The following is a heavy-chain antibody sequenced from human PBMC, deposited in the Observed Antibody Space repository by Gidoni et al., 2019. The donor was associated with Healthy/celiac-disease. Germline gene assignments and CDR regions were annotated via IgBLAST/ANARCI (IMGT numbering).Heavy chain of an antibody. J-gene: IGHJ6*02. Sequence: EEQLVESGGGLGKPGGTLRLSCAAAGFTFSNYTMNWVRQAPGKGLEWVSSISSSSMYIYYADSVKVRFTISRDNAKNSLYLQMNSLRAEDTAVYYCARDRRPWIAAAGSLGMDVWGQGTTVTVSS. CDR3: ARDRRPWIAAAGSLGMDV. D-gene: IGHD6-13*01. CDR1: GFTFSNYT. CDR2: ISSSSMYI. V-gene: IGHV3-21*01.